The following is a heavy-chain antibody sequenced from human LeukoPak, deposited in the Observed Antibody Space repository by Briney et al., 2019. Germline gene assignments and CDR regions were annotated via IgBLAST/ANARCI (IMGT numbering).Heavy chain of an antibody. V-gene: IGHV3-23*01. CDR2: ISGSGGST. CDR3: AKTGEVATFGYYYYGMDV. Sequence: GGSLRLSCAASGFTFSSYAMSWVRQAPGKGLEWVSAISGSGGSTYYADSVKGRFTISRDNSKNTLYLQMNSLGAEDTAVYYCAKTGEVATFGYYYYGMDVWGQGTTVTVSS. J-gene: IGHJ6*02. D-gene: IGHD5-12*01. CDR1: GFTFSSYA.